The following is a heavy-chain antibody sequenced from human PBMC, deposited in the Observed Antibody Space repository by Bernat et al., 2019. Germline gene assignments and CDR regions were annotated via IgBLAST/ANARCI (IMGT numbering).Heavy chain of an antibody. CDR1: GFTVSSNY. Sequence: EVQLVESGGGLVQPGGSLRLSCAASGFTVSSNYMSWVRQAPGKGLEWVSVIYSGGSTYYADSVKGRFTISRDNSKNTLYLQMNSLRAEDTAVYYCARVPGFGYYDSSGYYDYWGQGTLVTVSS. V-gene: IGHV3-66*02. D-gene: IGHD3-22*01. J-gene: IGHJ4*02. CDR3: ARVPGFGYYDSSGYYDY. CDR2: IYSGGST.